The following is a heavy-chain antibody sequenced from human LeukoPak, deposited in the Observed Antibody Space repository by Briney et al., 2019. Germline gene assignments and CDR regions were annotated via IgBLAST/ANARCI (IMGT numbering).Heavy chain of an antibody. CDR3: ARDYLSYGSGSSNWFDP. CDR2: IWYDGSNK. D-gene: IGHD3-10*01. CDR1: GFTFSSYS. Sequence: GGSLRLSCAASGFTFSSYSMNWVRQAPGKGLEWVVVIWYDGSNKYYADSVKGRFTISRDNSKNTLYLQMNSLRAEDTAVYYCARDYLSYGSGSSNWFDPWGQGTLVTVSS. J-gene: IGHJ5*02. V-gene: IGHV3-33*08.